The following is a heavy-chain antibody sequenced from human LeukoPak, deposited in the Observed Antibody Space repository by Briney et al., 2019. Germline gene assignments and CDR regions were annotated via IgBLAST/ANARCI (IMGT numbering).Heavy chain of an antibody. CDR3: ARAGNDYGDYGWFDP. Sequence: SETLSLTCAVYGGSFSGYYWSWIRQPPGKGLEWIGYIYYSGSTNYNPSLKSRVTISVDTSKNQFSLKLSSVTAADTAVYYCARAGNDYGDYGWFDPWGQGTLVTVSS. D-gene: IGHD4-17*01. CDR1: GGSFSGYY. CDR2: IYYSGST. V-gene: IGHV4-59*01. J-gene: IGHJ5*02.